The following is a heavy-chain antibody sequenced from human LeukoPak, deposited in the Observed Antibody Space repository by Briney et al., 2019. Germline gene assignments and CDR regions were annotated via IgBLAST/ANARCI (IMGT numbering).Heavy chain of an antibody. CDR2: ISGSGGST. V-gene: IGHV3-23*01. Sequence: PGVSLRLSCAASGFTFRSYAMSWVRQAPGKGLEWVSAISGSGGSTYYADSVKGRFTISRDNSKNTLYLQMISLRAEVTAVYYCAVLPLRSGYYIDYWGQGTLVTVSS. CDR3: AVLPLRSGYYIDY. D-gene: IGHD3-22*01. CDR1: GFTFRSYA. J-gene: IGHJ4*02.